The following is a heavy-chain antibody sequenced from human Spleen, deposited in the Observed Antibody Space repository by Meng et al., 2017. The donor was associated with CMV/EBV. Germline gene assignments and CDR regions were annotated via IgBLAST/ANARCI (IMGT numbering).Heavy chain of an antibody. CDR3: ATDLAYYYEPSRAY. Sequence: GGSLRLSCAASGFTFSSYAMSWVRQVPGKGLEWVSAISGSGGSTYYADSVKGRFTISRDNSKNTPYLQMNSLRAEDTAVYYCATDLAYYYEPSRAYWGQGTLVTISS. J-gene: IGHJ4*02. D-gene: IGHD3-22*01. CDR1: GFTFSSYA. CDR2: ISGSGGST. V-gene: IGHV3-23*01.